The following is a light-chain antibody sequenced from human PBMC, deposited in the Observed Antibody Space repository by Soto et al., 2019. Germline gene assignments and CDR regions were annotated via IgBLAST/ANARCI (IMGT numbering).Light chain of an antibody. V-gene: IGLV1-44*01. CDR1: SSNIGSNT. CDR3: ASWACSLNGLLV. Sequence: QAVVTQPPSASGTPVQRVTISCSGSSSNIGSNTVNWYQQLPGTAPKLLIYSNNQRPAGVPDRFSGSKSGTSASLAISGLHSEDEADYDCASWACSLNGLLVFGGGTKLAVL. CDR2: SNN. J-gene: IGLJ3*02.